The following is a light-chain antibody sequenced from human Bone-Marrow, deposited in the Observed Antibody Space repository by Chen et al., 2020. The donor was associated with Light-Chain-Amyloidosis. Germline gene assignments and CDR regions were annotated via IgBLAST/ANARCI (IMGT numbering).Light chain of an antibody. Sequence: YERTQPHSVSVSPGQTARITCSGDALPTKYAYWYQQKPGQAPVLVIHRDTERPSGISERFSGSSSRTTATLTISGVQAEDEADYHCQSADSSGTYEVIFGGGTKLTVL. CDR2: RDT. V-gene: IGLV3-25*03. CDR3: QSADSSGTYEVI. CDR1: ALPTKY. J-gene: IGLJ2*01.